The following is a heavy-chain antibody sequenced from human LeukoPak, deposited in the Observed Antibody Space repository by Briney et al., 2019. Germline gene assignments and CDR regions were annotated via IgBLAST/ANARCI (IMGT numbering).Heavy chain of an antibody. CDR3: AMTTVTASYYYGLDV. CDR1: GFTVRSNY. Sequence: GGSLRLSCAASGFTVRSNYMSWVRQAPGKGLEWVSAISGSGGSTYYADSVKGRFTISRDNSKNTLYLQMNSLRAEDTAVYYCAMTTVTASYYYGLDVWGQGTTVTVSS. CDR2: ISGSGGST. D-gene: IGHD4-17*01. J-gene: IGHJ6*02. V-gene: IGHV3-23*01.